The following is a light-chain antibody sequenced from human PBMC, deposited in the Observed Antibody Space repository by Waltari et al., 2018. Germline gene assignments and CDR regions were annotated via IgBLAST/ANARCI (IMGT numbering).Light chain of an antibody. J-gene: IGKJ2*01. CDR3: QQCYSSPYT. V-gene: IGKV4-1*01. CDR1: QSVLSSSNNKNY. Sequence: DIVMTQSPDSLAVSLGERATINCKSSQSVLSSSNNKNYLAWYQQKPGQPPKLLISGASTRESGVPDRFSGSGSGTDFTLTISSLQAEDVAVYYCQQCYSSPYTFGQGTKLEIK. CDR2: GAS.